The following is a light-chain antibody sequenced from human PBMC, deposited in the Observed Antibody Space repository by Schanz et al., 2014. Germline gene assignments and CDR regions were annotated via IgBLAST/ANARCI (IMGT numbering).Light chain of an antibody. J-gene: IGKJ1*01. CDR3: QQYDEKILT. CDR1: QSVTSTY. V-gene: IGKV3-20*01. CDR2: GAS. Sequence: EIVLTQSPGTLSLSPGERATLSCRASQSVTSTYLTWYQVKPGQSPRLLIFGASTRATGIPDRFSGSGSGTDFTLTISRLDPEDFAVYYCQQYDEKILTFGQGTKVEAK.